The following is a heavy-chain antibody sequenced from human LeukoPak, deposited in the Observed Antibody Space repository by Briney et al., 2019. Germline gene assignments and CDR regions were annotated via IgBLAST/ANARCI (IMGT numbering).Heavy chain of an antibody. CDR3: AKDRRVTYSYLGYAFDI. V-gene: IGHV3-23*01. D-gene: IGHD5-18*01. CDR1: GFTFSSYA. Sequence: GGSLRLSCAASGFTFSSYAMSWVRQAPGKGLEWVSGISGSGGSTDYADSVKGRFPVSKDNSKTTLYLQMNSLRAEDTAVYYCAKDRRVTYSYLGYAFDIWGQGTMVTVSS. CDR2: ISGSGGST. J-gene: IGHJ3*02.